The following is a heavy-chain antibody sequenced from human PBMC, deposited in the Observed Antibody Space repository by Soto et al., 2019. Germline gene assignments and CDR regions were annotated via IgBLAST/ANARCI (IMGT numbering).Heavy chain of an antibody. V-gene: IGHV4-31*03. D-gene: IGHD2-15*01. CDR1: GGSISSGGYY. Sequence: QVQLQESGPGLVKPSQTLSLTCTVSGGSISSGGYYWSWIRQYPGKGLEWIGYIYYSGSTYYNPSLKSRVTISVDTSKNQFSLKLSSVTAADTAVYYCARFSSLNYYMDVWGKGTTVTVSS. CDR3: ARFSSLNYYMDV. CDR2: IYYSGST. J-gene: IGHJ6*03.